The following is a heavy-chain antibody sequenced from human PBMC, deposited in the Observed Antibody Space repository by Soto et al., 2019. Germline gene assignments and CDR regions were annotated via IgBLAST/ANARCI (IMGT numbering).Heavy chain of an antibody. J-gene: IGHJ4*02. CDR2: FRAGGDDGTT. V-gene: IGHV3-23*01. Sequence: EVHLLESGGGLVQPGGSLRLSCVASGFTFSSYSMSWVRQAPGKGLEWVSGFRAGGDDGTTYYADSEKGRFTISRDNSRNTLFLQMNSLRAEDTAIYYCAKKVNSGSGSQYFDYFGQGTLVTVSS. D-gene: IGHD3-10*01. CDR3: AKKVNSGSGSQYFDY. CDR1: GFTFSSYS.